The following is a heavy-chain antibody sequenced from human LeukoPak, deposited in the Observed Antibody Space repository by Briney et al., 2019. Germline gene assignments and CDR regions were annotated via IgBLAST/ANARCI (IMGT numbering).Heavy chain of an antibody. CDR3: ARDMVEAGMDV. CDR2: ISSSSSYI. CDR1: GFTFSGYS. D-gene: IGHD4/OR15-4a*01. J-gene: IGHJ6*03. Sequence: GGSLRLSCAASGFTFSGYSMNWDRQAPGKGLEWVSSISSSSSYIYYADSVKGRFTISRDNAKNSLYLQMNSLRAEDTAVYYCARDMVEAGMDVWGKGTTVTVSS. V-gene: IGHV3-21*01.